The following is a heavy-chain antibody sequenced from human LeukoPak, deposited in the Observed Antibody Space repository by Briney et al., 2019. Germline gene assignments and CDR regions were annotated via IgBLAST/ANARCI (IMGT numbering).Heavy chain of an antibody. J-gene: IGHJ4*02. V-gene: IGHV3-23*01. Sequence: PGGSLRLSCAASGFTFSSYAMTWVRHAPGKGLEWVSVISGGGVNIYYTDSVKGRFTISRDNSKNTLYLQMNSLRAEDTAVYYCAKGLSIGAYLFDYWGQGTLVTVSS. CDR3: AKGLSIGAYLFDY. CDR2: ISGGGVNI. CDR1: GFTFSSYA. D-gene: IGHD2-21*01.